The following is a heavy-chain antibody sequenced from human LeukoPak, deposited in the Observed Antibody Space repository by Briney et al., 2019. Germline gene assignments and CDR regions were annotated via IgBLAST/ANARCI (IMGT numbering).Heavy chain of an antibody. V-gene: IGHV3-21*01. CDR1: GFTFSSYS. CDR3: AREYYDSSGYYPSAEYFQH. D-gene: IGHD3-22*01. CDR2: ISSSSSYI. Sequence: PGGSLRLSCAASGFTFSSYSMNWVRQAPGKGLEWVSSISSSSSYIYYADSVKGRFTISRDNAKNSLYLQMNSLRAEDTAVYYCAREYYDSSGYYPSAEYFQHWGQGTLVTVS. J-gene: IGHJ1*01.